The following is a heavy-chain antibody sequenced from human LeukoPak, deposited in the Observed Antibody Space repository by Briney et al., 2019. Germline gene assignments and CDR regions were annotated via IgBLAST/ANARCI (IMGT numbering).Heavy chain of an antibody. J-gene: IGHJ5*02. D-gene: IGHD1-14*01. CDR3: ARDVDRNHWFDP. V-gene: IGHV4-59*01. CDR1: GGSISSYY. CDR2: IYYSGST. Sequence: PSETLSLTCTVSGGSISSYYWSWIRQPPGKGLEWIGYIYYSGSTNYNPSLKSRVTISVDTSKNQFSLKLTSVTAADTAVYYCARDVDRNHWFDPWGQGTLVAVSS.